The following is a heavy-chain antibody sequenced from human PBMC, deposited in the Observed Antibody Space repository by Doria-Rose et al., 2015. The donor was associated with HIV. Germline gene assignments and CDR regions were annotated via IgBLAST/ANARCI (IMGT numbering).Heavy chain of an antibody. V-gene: IGHV2-26*01. CDR1: GVSLSSPGMG. CDR3: ARIKSSRWYHKYYFDF. D-gene: IGHD6-13*01. J-gene: IGHJ4*02. Sequence: ESGPVLVKPTETLTLTCTVSGVSLSSPGMGVSWIRQPPGKALEWLANIFSDDGRSYKTSLKSRLTIYTRTSRSQVVITMTDMDSVDTATYYCARIKSSRWYHKYYFDFWGRGTLVIVSA. CDR2: IFSDDGR.